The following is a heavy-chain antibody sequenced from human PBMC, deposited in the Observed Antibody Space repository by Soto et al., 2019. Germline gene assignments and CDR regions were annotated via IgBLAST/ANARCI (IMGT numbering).Heavy chain of an antibody. CDR3: AKPATSIAVAGTSYYYYYGMDV. CDR1: GFTFSSYA. V-gene: IGHV3-23*01. Sequence: VGSLRLSCAASGFTFSSYAMSWVRQAPGKGLEWVSAISGSGGSTYYADSVKGRFTISRDNSKNTLYLQMNSLRAEDTAVYYCAKPATSIAVAGTSYYYYYGMDVWGQGTTVTVSS. J-gene: IGHJ6*02. D-gene: IGHD6-19*01. CDR2: ISGSGGST.